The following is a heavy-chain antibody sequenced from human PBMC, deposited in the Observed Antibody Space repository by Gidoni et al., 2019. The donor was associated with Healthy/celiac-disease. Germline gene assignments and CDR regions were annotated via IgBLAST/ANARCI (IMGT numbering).Heavy chain of an antibody. CDR3: ASRTGDPYWYFDL. Sequence: EVQLLESGGGLVQPGGSLRLSCSASVFTFSSDSMNWVRQAPGKGLEWGSYSSSSSSTIYYADSVKGRFTISRDNAKNSLYLQMNSLRDEDTAVYYCASRTGDPYWYFDLWGRGTLVTVSS. J-gene: IGHJ2*01. CDR2: SSSSSSTI. D-gene: IGHD7-27*01. CDR1: VFTFSSDS. V-gene: IGHV3-48*02.